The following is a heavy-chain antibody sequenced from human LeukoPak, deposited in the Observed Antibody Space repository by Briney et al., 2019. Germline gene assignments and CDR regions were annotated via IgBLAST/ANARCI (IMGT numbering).Heavy chain of an antibody. CDR3: AKWEPLPDNDDAFDI. CDR1: GFTFSSYW. Sequence: PGGSLRLSCAASGFTFSSYWMSWVRQAPGKGLEWVANIKQDGSEKYYVDSVKGRFTISRDNAKNSLYLQMSSLRAEDTAVYYCAKWEPLPDNDDAFDIWGQGTMVTVSS. CDR2: IKQDGSEK. V-gene: IGHV3-7*01. D-gene: IGHD1-26*01. J-gene: IGHJ3*02.